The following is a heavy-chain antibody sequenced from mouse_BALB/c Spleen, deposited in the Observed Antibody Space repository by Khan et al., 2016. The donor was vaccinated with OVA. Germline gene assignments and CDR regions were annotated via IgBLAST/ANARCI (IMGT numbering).Heavy chain of an antibody. D-gene: IGHD1-2*01. CDR3: ARRNYFGYTFAY. V-gene: IGHV1-77*01. J-gene: IGHJ3*01. Sequence: QVQLQQSGAELARPGASVKLSCQASGYTFTDYYINWVKQRTGQGLEWIGEISPGSGDTYYNEKFKGKATLTADKSSTTAYMQLSSLPSEASAGYFCARRNYFGYTFAYWGQGTLVTVSA. CDR1: GYTFTDYY. CDR2: ISPGSGDT.